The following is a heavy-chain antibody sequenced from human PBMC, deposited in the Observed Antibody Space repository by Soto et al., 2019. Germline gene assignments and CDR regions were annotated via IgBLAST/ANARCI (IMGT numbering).Heavy chain of an antibody. V-gene: IGHV3-33*01. J-gene: IGHJ4*02. CDR3: ARRGLLVDIDY. Sequence: QVQLVESGGGVVQPGRSLRLSCAASGFTFSRYGMHWVRQAPGKGLEWVAVIWYDGSNKYYADSVKGRFTISRDNSKNTLYLQMNSLRAEDTAVYYCARRGLLVDIDYWGQGTLVTVSS. D-gene: IGHD1-26*01. CDR1: GFTFSRYG. CDR2: IWYDGSNK.